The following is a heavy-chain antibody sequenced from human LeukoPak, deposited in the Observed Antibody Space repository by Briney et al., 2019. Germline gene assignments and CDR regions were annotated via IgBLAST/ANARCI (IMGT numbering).Heavy chain of an antibody. Sequence: SETLSLTCAVYGGSFSAYYWSWIRQPPGKGLEWIGDIHQSGSTNYNPSLKSRVTISVDTSKNQFSLKLSSVTAADTAVYYCERRPISYYDRSGYQGSWGQGTLVTVS. CDR3: ERRPISYYDRSGYQGS. CDR2: IHQSGST. CDR1: GGSFSAYY. J-gene: IGHJ5*02. D-gene: IGHD3-22*01. V-gene: IGHV4-34*01.